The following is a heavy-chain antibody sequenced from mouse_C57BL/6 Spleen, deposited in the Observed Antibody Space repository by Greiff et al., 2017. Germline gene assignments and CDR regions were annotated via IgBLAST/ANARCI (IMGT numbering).Heavy chain of an antibody. Sequence: QVQLQQPGAELVKPGASVKLSCKASGYTFTSYWMHWVKQRPGQGLEWIGNINPSNGGTNYNEKFKSKATLTVDKSSSTAYMQLSRLTSEYSAVYYCGITTVVAYYYSMDYWGQGTSVTVSS. CDR2: INPSNGGT. CDR1: GYTFTSYW. CDR3: GITTVVAYYYSMDY. J-gene: IGHJ4*01. V-gene: IGHV1-53*01. D-gene: IGHD1-1*01.